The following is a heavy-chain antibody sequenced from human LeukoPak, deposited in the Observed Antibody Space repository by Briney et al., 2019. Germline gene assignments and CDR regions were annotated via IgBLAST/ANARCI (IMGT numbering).Heavy chain of an antibody. V-gene: IGHV1-8*01. Sequence: ASVKVSCTASGYTFTSYDINWVRQAPGQGLEWMGWMNPNSDNAGYAQKFQGRVTMTRNPSISTAYMELSSLRSEDTAVYYCARNVRDTGAFDYWGQGTLVTVSS. J-gene: IGHJ4*02. D-gene: IGHD5-18*01. CDR3: ARNVRDTGAFDY. CDR1: GYTFTSYD. CDR2: MNPNSDNA.